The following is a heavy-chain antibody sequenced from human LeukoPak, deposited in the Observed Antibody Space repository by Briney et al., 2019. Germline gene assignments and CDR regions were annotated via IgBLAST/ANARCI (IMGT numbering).Heavy chain of an antibody. CDR1: GYTFTGYY. Sequence: GASVKVSCKASGYTFTGYYMHWVRQAPGQGLEWMGWINPNSGGTNYAQKFQGRVTMTRDTSISTAYMELSRLRSDDTAVYYCARGWAYYYDSSGHHYFDYWGQGTLVTVSS. V-gene: IGHV1-2*02. CDR2: INPNSGGT. D-gene: IGHD3-22*01. CDR3: ARGWAYYYDSSGHHYFDY. J-gene: IGHJ4*02.